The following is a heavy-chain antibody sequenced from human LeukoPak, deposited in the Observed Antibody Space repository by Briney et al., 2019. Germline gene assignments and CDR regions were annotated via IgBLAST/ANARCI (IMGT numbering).Heavy chain of an antibody. CDR2: INHSGST. Sequence: PSETLSLTCAVYGGSFSGYYWSWIRQPPGKGLEWIREINHSGSTNYNPSLKSRVTISVDTSKNQFSLKLSSVTAADTAVYYCARDPVYDILTGGRYYYYMDVWGKGTTVTISS. D-gene: IGHD3-9*01. CDR3: ARDPVYDILTGGRYYYYMDV. CDR1: GGSFSGYY. J-gene: IGHJ6*03. V-gene: IGHV4-34*01.